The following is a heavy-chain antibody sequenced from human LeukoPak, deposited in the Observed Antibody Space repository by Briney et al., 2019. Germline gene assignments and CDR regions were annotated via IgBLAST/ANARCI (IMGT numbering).Heavy chain of an antibody. V-gene: IGHV3-53*01. D-gene: IGHD3-22*01. Sequence: GGSLRLSCAASGFTVSNNYMNWVRQAPGKGLEWVSVIYSGGSTYYADSVKGRFTISRDNSKNTLYLQMNSLRAEDAAVYYCARGRSYSGYDAFDIWGQGTMVTVSS. CDR2: IYSGGST. J-gene: IGHJ3*02. CDR1: GFTVSNNY. CDR3: ARGRSYSGYDAFDI.